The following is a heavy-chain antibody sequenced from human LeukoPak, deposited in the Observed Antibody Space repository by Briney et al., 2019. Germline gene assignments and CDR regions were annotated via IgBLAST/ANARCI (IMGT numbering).Heavy chain of an antibody. CDR1: GITLSNYG. Sequence: GGSLRLSCAVSGITLSNYGMSWVRQAPGKGLEWVAGMSDSGGRTNYADSVKGRFTISRDNAKNSLYLQMNSLRDEDTAVYYCARVIGSYGDSAYWGQGTLVTVSS. J-gene: IGHJ4*02. V-gene: IGHV3-23*01. D-gene: IGHD4-17*01. CDR3: ARVIGSYGDSAY. CDR2: MSDSGGRT.